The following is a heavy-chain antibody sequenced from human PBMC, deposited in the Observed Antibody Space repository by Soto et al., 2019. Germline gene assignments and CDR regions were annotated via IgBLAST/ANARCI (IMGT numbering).Heavy chain of an antibody. D-gene: IGHD3-3*01. CDR3: SRDGGLRFPGY. J-gene: IGHJ4*02. CDR2: IYHSGST. V-gene: IGHV4-38-2*02. Sequence: PSETLSLTCADSGYSISSGYYWGWIRQPPGKGLEWIGSIYHSGSTYYNPSLKSRVTISVDTSKNQFSLKLSSVTAADTAVYYCSRDGGLRFPGYWGQGTLVTVSS. CDR1: GYSISSGYY.